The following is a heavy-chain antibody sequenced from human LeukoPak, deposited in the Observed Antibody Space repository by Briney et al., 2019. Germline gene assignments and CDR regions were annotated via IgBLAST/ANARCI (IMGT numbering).Heavy chain of an antibody. D-gene: IGHD3-3*01. Sequence: PGGSLRLSCAASGFTFSSYAMHWVRQAPGKGLEWVAVISYDGSNKYYADSVKGRFTISRDNAKDSLYLQMISLRVEDTAVYYCARDRDDFWSNSVAYWGQGTLVTVSS. CDR1: GFTFSSYA. V-gene: IGHV3-30-3*01. CDR2: ISYDGSNK. CDR3: ARDRDDFWSNSVAY. J-gene: IGHJ4*02.